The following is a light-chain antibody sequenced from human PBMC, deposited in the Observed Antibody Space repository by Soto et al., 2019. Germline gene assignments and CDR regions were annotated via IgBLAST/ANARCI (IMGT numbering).Light chain of an antibody. V-gene: IGLV2-14*03. Sequence: QSALTQPASVSGSPGQSITISCSGTSSDVGGYNFVSWYQQHPDKAPTLMIYDVSNRPSGVSSRFSGSKSGNTASLTISGLQAEDEADYYCSSYTSTTVVFGGGTKLTVL. CDR3: SSYTSTTVV. CDR2: DVS. J-gene: IGLJ2*01. CDR1: SSDVGGYNF.